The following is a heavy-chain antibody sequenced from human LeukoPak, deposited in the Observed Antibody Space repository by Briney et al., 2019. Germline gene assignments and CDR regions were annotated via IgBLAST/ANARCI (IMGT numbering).Heavy chain of an antibody. CDR2: INHSGST. CDR1: GGSFSGYY. J-gene: IGHJ4*02. D-gene: IGHD3-9*01. V-gene: IGHV4-34*01. Sequence: SETLSLTCAVYGGSFSGYYWSWIRQPPGKGLEWIGEINHSGSTNYNPSLKSRVTISVDTSKNQFSLKLSSVTAADTAVHYCARGEYFDWFDYRGQGTLVTVSS. CDR3: ARGEYFDWFDY.